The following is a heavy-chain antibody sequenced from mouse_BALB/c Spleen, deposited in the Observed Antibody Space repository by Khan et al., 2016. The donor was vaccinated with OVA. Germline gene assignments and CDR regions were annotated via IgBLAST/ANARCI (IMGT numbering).Heavy chain of an antibody. CDR1: GHTFTKYG. CDR3: TRPPYFSYVMGN. CDR2: INTYTGET. D-gene: IGHD2-10*01. Sequence: VQLVESGPELKKPGETVKISCKASGHTFTKYGMNWVKQAPGKGLKWMGWINTYTGETTYADDFNGRFAFSLETSTSTVYLQINNLKNEDTATYFCTRPPYFSYVMGNWGQGTSVTVSS. J-gene: IGHJ4*01. V-gene: IGHV9-3-1*01.